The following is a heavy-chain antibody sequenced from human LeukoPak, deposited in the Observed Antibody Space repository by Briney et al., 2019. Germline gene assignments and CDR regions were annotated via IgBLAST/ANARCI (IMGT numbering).Heavy chain of an antibody. V-gene: IGHV1-2*02. J-gene: IGHJ5*02. CDR3: ARGPRYQLLFMDWFDP. D-gene: IGHD2-2*01. CDR1: GYTFTSYG. CDR2: INPNSGGT. Sequence: GASVKVSCRASGYTFTSYGITWVRQAPGQGLEWMGWINPNSGGTNYAQKFQGRVTMTRDTSISTAYMELSRLRSDDTAVYYCARGPRYQLLFMDWFDPWGQGTLVTVSS.